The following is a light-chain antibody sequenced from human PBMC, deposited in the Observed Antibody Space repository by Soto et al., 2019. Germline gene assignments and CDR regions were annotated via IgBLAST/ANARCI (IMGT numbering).Light chain of an antibody. V-gene: IGKV3-11*01. Sequence: EIVLTQSPGTLSLSPGERATLSCRASQSVRYYLAWYQQKPGQPPRLLIYDASNRATGIPARFSGSGSGTDFTLTISSLEPEDFAVYYCQQRLYWPLTFGGGTKVEIK. J-gene: IGKJ4*01. CDR2: DAS. CDR3: QQRLYWPLT. CDR1: QSVRYY.